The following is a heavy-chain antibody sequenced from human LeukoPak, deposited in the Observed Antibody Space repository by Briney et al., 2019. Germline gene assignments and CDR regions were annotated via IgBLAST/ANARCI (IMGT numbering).Heavy chain of an antibody. CDR3: PRAGSGSYYYYYMDV. D-gene: IGHD3-10*01. J-gene: IGHJ6*03. V-gene: IGHV1-8*01. CDR1: GYTFTSYD. Sequence: ASVKVSCKASGYTFTSYDINWVRQATGQGLEWMGWMNPNSGNTGYAQKFQGRVTMTRNTSISTAYMELSSLRSEDTAVYSCPRAGSGSYYYYYMDVWGEGTTVTVSS. CDR2: MNPNSGNT.